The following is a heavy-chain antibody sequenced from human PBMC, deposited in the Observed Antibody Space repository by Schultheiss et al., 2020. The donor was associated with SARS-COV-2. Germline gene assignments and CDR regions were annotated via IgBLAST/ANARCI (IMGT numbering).Heavy chain of an antibody. J-gene: IGHJ4*02. V-gene: IGHV3-53*01. D-gene: IGHD2-15*01. CDR1: GFTVSSNY. CDR3: ARDSRLGYCSGGSCYESFDY. Sequence: GESLKISCAASGFTVSSNYMSWVRQAPGKGLEWVSVIYSGGSTYYADSVKGRFTISRDNSKNTLYLQMNSLRAEDTAVYYCARDSRLGYCSGGSCYESFDYWGQGTLVTVSS. CDR2: IYSGGST.